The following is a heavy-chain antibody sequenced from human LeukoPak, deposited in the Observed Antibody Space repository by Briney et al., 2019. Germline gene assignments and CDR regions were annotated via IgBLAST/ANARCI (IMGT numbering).Heavy chain of an antibody. D-gene: IGHD2-2*01. CDR3: ARDRVIVVVPAAPDAFDI. J-gene: IGHJ3*02. Sequence: SETLSLTCTVSGGSISSSSYYWSWIRQPPGKGLEWIGEINHSGSTNYNPSLKSRVTISVDTSKNQFSLKLSSVTAADTAVYYCARDRVIVVVPAAPDAFDIWGQGTMVTVSS. V-gene: IGHV4-39*07. CDR1: GGSISSSSYY. CDR2: INHSGST.